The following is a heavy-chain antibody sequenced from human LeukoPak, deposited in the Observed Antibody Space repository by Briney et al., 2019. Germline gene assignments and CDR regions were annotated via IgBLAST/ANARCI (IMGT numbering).Heavy chain of an antibody. V-gene: IGHV1-46*01. Sequence: ASVNVSCKASGYTFTSYYMHWVRQAPGQGLEWMGIINPSGGSTSYAQKFQDRVTVTRDTSTSTAYMGLSSMRSEDTAVYYCPKNQKGYYHDTSGYPDAFDIWGQGTMVTVSS. CDR1: GYTFTSYY. J-gene: IGHJ3*02. CDR3: PKNQKGYYHDTSGYPDAFDI. D-gene: IGHD3-22*01. CDR2: INPSGGST.